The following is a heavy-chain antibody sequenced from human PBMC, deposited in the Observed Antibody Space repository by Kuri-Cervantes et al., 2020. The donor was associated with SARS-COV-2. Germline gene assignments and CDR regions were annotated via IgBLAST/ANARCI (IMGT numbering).Heavy chain of an antibody. Sequence: SQTLSLTCAVYGGSFSGYYWSWIRQPPGKGLEWIGEINHSGSTNYNLSLKSRVTISVDTSKNQFSLKLSSVTAADTAVYYCARGQRITMVRGVMGFDYWGQGTLVTVSS. CDR2: INHSGST. V-gene: IGHV4-34*01. CDR3: ARGQRITMVRGVMGFDY. J-gene: IGHJ4*02. CDR1: GGSFSGYY. D-gene: IGHD3-10*01.